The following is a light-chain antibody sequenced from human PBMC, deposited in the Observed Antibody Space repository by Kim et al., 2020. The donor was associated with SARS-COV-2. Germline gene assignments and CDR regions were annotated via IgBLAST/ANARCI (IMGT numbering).Light chain of an antibody. CDR3: QQYGDFPYT. CDR2: AAS. J-gene: IGKJ2*01. V-gene: IGKV3-20*01. Sequence: LSPGESAALSCRASQSVTRNYLAWYQQKPGQAPRVLIFAASSRANGIPDRFSGRGSGTDFTLSISRLQPEDVAVYYCQQYGDFPYTFGQGTKLEIK. CDR1: QSVTRNY.